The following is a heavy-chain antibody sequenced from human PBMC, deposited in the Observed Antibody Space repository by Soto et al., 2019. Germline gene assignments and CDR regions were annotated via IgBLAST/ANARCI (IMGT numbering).Heavy chain of an antibody. V-gene: IGHV4-30-4*01. CDR3: ARDTSHNIGYYYHYV. D-gene: IGHD3-22*01. Sequence: SETLSLTCSVSGGSISRGRYYWSWIRQPPGKGLGWIGNIYYSGNTYYNPSLKSRVSISIDTSRNQFSLNVSSVTAADTAVYYCARDTSHNIGYYYHYVWGHVTLFPVS. CDR2: IYYSGNT. CDR1: GGSISRGRYY. J-gene: IGHJ4*01.